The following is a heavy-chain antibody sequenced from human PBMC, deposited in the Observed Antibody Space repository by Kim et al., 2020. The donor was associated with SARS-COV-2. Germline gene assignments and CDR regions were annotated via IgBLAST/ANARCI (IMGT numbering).Heavy chain of an antibody. V-gene: IGHV1-18*01. CDR2: ISAYNGYT. Sequence: ASVKVSCKASGYTFSNFGITWVRQAPGHGPEWMGWISAYNGYTKYAEKYQGRVTMTTDTATTTAYMELRSLRSDDTAVYYCARGIGSGSYYHPHYYYGMDVWGQGTPVTV. CDR3: ARGIGSGSYYHPHYYYGMDV. CDR1: GYTFSNFG. D-gene: IGHD3-10*01. J-gene: IGHJ6*02.